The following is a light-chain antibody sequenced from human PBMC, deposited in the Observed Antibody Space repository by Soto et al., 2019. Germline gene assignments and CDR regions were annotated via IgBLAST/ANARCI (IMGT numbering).Light chain of an antibody. Sequence: EIVLTQSPGTLSLSPGERATLSCRASQSLSSSYLAWYQHKPGQAPRLLIYGAYNRATGLPDRFSGSGSGTDFTLTISRLEPEDLAVYFCLQYASSLYTFGQGTKLEIK. CDR2: GAY. CDR3: LQYASSLYT. J-gene: IGKJ2*01. V-gene: IGKV3-20*01. CDR1: QSLSSSY.